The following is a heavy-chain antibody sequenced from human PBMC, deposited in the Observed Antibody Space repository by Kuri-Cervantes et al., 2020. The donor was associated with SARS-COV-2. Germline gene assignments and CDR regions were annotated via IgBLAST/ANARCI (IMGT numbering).Heavy chain of an antibody. CDR1: GGSISSYY. CDR2: IYYSGST. D-gene: IGHD3/OR15-3a*01. J-gene: IGHJ5*02. CDR3: AAFTWTHRWFDP. V-gene: IGHV4-59*01. Sequence: SETLSLTCTVSGGSISSYYWSWIRQPPGKGLEWIGYIYYSGSTNYNPSLKRRVTISLDTSKNQFSLKLTSPTAADTALYYCAAFTWTHRWFDPWGQGIMVTVSS.